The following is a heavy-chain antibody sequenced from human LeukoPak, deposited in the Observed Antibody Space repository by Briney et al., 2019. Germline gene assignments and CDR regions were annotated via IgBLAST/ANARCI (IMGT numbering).Heavy chain of an antibody. D-gene: IGHD2-8*02. Sequence: SETLSLTCTVSGGSISSSSYYWGWIRQPPGKGLEWIGSIYYSGSTYYNPSLKSRVTISVDTSKNQFSLKLSSVTAADTAVYYCARDSLDLVGYYFDYWGQGTLVTVSS. CDR2: IYYSGST. CDR1: GGSISSSSYY. CDR3: ARDSLDLVGYYFDY. V-gene: IGHV4-39*07. J-gene: IGHJ4*02.